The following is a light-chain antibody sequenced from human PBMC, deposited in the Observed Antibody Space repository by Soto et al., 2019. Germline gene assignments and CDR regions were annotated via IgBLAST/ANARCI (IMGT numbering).Light chain of an antibody. V-gene: IGKV3-11*01. CDR1: QSVSSY. Sequence: PGERATLSCRASQSVSSYLAWYQQKPGQAPRLLMYDASNRATGIPARFSGSGSGTDFTLTISSLEPEDFAVYYCQQRSNWPPEFGPGTKVDIK. J-gene: IGKJ3*01. CDR3: QQRSNWPPE. CDR2: DAS.